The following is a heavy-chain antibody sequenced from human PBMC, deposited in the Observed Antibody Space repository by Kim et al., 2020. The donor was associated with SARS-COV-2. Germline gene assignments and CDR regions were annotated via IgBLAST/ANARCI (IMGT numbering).Heavy chain of an antibody. CDR3: AKTWGYYDY. CDR2: SP. V-gene: IGHV3-23*01. Sequence: SPSYACSVRGRFTISQDKSRNTLDLQMNSLRADDAAVYYCAKTWGYYDYWGQGTLVTVSS. D-gene: IGHD3-16*01. J-gene: IGHJ4*02.